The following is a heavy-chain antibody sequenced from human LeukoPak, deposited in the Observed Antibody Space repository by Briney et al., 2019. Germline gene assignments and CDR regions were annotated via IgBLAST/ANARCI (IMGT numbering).Heavy chain of an antibody. Sequence: ASVKVSCKASGYTFTSYDINWVRQATGQGLEWMGWISAYNGNTNYAQKLQGRVTMTTDTSTSTAYMELRSLRSDDTAVYYCARGTVTAPNWFDPWGQGTLVTVSS. V-gene: IGHV1-18*01. CDR1: GYTFTSYD. CDR3: ARGTVTAPNWFDP. J-gene: IGHJ5*02. D-gene: IGHD4-17*01. CDR2: ISAYNGNT.